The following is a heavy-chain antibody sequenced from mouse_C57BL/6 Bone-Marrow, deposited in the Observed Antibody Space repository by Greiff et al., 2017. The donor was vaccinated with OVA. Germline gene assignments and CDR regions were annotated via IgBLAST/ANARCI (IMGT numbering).Heavy chain of an antibody. Sequence: EVKLVESGGGLVKPGGSLKLSCAASGFTFSSYAMSWVRQTPEKRLEWVATISDGGSYTYYPDNVKGRFTISRDNAKNNLYLQMSHLKSEDTAMYYCAREGDYYGSSEDYFDYWGQGTTLTVSS. CDR2: ISDGGSYT. D-gene: IGHD1-1*01. V-gene: IGHV5-4*01. CDR1: GFTFSSYA. CDR3: AREGDYYGSSEDYFDY. J-gene: IGHJ2*01.